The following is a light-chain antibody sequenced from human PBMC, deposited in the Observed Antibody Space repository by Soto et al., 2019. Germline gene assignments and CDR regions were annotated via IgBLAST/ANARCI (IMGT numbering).Light chain of an antibody. J-gene: IGLJ1*01. V-gene: IGLV1-44*01. CDR3: AAWDDSLNGLV. CDR2: TNS. CDR1: SSNIGSNF. Sequence: QSVLTQPPSASGTPGQRVTVSCSGSSSNIGSNFVSWYQQLPGTAPKLLMYTNSQRPSGVPDRFSGCKSGTSASLAISGLQSEDEADYYCAAWDDSLNGLVLGTGTKVTVL.